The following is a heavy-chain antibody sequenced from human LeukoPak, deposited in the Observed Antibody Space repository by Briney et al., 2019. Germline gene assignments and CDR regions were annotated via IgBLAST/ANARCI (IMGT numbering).Heavy chain of an antibody. CDR3: ARLRRQQLVNYYYYYMDV. Sequence: ASVKVSCKASGYTFTGYHMHWVRQAPGQGLEWVGWINPNSGGTNYAQKFQGRVTMNTDTSTSTAYMELRSLRSDDTAVYYCARLRRQQLVNYYYYYMDVWGKGTTVTISS. V-gene: IGHV1-2*02. CDR2: INPNSGGT. CDR1: GYTFTGYH. D-gene: IGHD6-13*01. J-gene: IGHJ6*03.